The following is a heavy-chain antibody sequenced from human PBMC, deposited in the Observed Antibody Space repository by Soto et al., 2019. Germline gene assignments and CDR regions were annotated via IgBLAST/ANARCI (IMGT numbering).Heavy chain of an antibody. CDR2: IYSGGST. V-gene: IGHV3-66*01. CDR3: AREVGYCISTSCKNPPRFDP. J-gene: IGHJ5*02. D-gene: IGHD2-2*01. CDR1: GFTVSSNY. Sequence: PGGSLRLSCAASGFTVSSNYMSWVRQAPGKGLEWVSVIYSGGSTYYADSVKGRFTISRDNSKNTLYLQMNSLRAEDTAVYYCAREVGYCISTSCKNPPRFDPWGQGTLVTVSS.